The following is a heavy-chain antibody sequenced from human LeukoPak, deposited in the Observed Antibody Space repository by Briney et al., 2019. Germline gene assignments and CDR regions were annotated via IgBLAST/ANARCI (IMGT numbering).Heavy chain of an antibody. CDR3: ARENGDYAVNYFDL. CDR1: GFNLINFG. V-gene: IGHV1-18*01. J-gene: IGHJ4*02. D-gene: IGHD2-21*02. CDR2: ISAYNGHT. Sequence: ASVKVSCKASGFNLINFGITWVRQAPGQGLEWMGWISAYNGHTNYAQNFQGRVTMTADTSTNTAYMELRSLRSDDTAVYYCARENGDYAVNYFDLWGQGTLVTVSS.